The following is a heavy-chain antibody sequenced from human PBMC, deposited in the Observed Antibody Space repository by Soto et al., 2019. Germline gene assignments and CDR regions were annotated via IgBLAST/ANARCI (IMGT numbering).Heavy chain of an antibody. CDR1: GYTFTSYD. D-gene: IGHD3-3*01. V-gene: IGHV1-8*01. CDR2: MNPNSGNT. J-gene: IGHJ6*03. CDR3: ARAPPPPNYDFWSGYYGGYYMDV. Sequence: ASVKVSCKASGYTFTSYDINWVRQATGQGLEWMGWMNPNSGNTGYAQKFQGRVTMTRNTSISTAYMELSSLRSEDTAVYYCARAPPPPNYDFWSGYYGGYYMDVWGKGTTVTVSS.